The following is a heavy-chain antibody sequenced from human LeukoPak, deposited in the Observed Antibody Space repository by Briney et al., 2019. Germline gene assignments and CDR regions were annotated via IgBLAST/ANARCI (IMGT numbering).Heavy chain of an antibody. Sequence: PSETLSLTCAVSGYSISSGYYWGWIRQPPGKGLEWIGSIYHSGSTYYNPSLKSRVTISVDTSKNQFSLKLSSVTAADTAVYYGARSAPHASYMIPHGAFDIWGQGTMVTVSS. CDR3: ARSAPHASYMIPHGAFDI. CDR2: IYHSGST. J-gene: IGHJ3*02. CDR1: GYSISSGYY. D-gene: IGHD3-22*01. V-gene: IGHV4-38-2*01.